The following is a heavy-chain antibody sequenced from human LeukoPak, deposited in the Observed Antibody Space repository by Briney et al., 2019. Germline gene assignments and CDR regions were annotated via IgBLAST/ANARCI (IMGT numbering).Heavy chain of an antibody. CDR3: AKDGYYYDSSGYNYYYGMDV. Sequence: GGSLRLSCAASGFTFCSYGMHWVGQALGKGLEWVAVISYDGGNKYYAYSVKGRFTISRDNSKNTLYLHMTSLRADDTAVYYCAKDGYYYDSSGYNYYYGMDVWGLGTTVTVSS. CDR2: ISYDGGNK. J-gene: IGHJ6*02. D-gene: IGHD3-22*01. V-gene: IGHV3-30*18. CDR1: GFTFCSYG.